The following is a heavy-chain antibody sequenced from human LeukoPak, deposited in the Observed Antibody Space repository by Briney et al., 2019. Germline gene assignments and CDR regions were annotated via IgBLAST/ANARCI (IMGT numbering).Heavy chain of an antibody. Sequence: PGRSLRLSCAASGFTFSGYGMHWVRQAPGKGLEWVAVISYDGSNKYYADSVKGRFTISRDNSKNMLYLQMNSLRAEDTAVYYCAKDHYDSSDYYYFDNWGQGTLVTVSS. CDR2: ISYDGSNK. J-gene: IGHJ4*02. V-gene: IGHV3-30*18. CDR1: GFTFSGYG. D-gene: IGHD3-22*01. CDR3: AKDHYDSSDYYYFDN.